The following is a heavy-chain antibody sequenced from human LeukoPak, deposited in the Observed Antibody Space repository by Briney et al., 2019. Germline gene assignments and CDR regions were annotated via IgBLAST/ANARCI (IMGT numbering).Heavy chain of an antibody. CDR2: ISYDGSNK. Sequence: PGGSLRLSCAASGFTFSSYGMHWVRQAPGKGLEWVAVISYDGSNKYYADSVKGRFTISRDNSKNTLYLQMNSLRAEDTAVYYCAKSGSSGYSPFDYWGQGTLVTVSS. J-gene: IGHJ4*02. V-gene: IGHV3-30*18. D-gene: IGHD3-22*01. CDR1: GFTFSSYG. CDR3: AKSGSSGYSPFDY.